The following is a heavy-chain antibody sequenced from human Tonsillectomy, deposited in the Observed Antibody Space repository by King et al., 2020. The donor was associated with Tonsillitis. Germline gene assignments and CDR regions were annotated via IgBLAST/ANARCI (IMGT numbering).Heavy chain of an antibody. CDR1: GFTFSHYA. J-gene: IGHJ4*02. D-gene: IGHD4-11*01. CDR2: KSYAETNK. Sequence: VQLVESGGGVVQPGRSLRLSCAASGFTFSHYALHWVRQAPGKGLEWVAVKSYAETNKNYADSVKGRFTISRDNSKNTLYLQIDSLRGDDAAVYYCARGDYSHNSYFDSWGQGTLVTVSS. CDR3: ARGDYSHNSYFDS. V-gene: IGHV3-30-3*01.